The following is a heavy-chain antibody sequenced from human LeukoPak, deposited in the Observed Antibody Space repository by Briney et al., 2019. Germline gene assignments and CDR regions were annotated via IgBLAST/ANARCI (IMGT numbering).Heavy chain of an antibody. V-gene: IGHV3-21*01. D-gene: IGHD3-3*01. CDR2: ISSSSSYI. Sequence: GGSLRLSCAASGFTFSSYSMNWVRQVPGKGLEWVSSISSSSSYIYYADSVKGRFTISRDNAKNSLYLQMNSLRAEDTAVYYCASGYYDFWSGYYHWGQGTLVTVSS. J-gene: IGHJ4*02. CDR1: GFTFSSYS. CDR3: ASGYYDFWSGYYH.